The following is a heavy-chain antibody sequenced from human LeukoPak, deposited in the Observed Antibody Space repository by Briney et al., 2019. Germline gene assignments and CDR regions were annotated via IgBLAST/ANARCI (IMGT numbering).Heavy chain of an antibody. D-gene: IGHD3-10*01. J-gene: IGHJ4*02. Sequence: SETLSLTCAVYGGSFSGYYWSWIRQPPGKGLEWIGEINHSGSTNYNPSLKSRVTISVDTSKNQFSLKPSSVTAADTAVYYCARRYPSGPPDYWGQGTLVTVSS. CDR1: GGSFSGYY. CDR3: ARRYPSGPPDY. V-gene: IGHV4-34*01. CDR2: INHSGST.